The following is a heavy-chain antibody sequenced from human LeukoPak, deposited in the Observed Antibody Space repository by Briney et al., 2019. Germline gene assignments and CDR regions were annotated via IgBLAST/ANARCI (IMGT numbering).Heavy chain of an antibody. J-gene: IGHJ6*03. D-gene: IGHD5-18*01. CDR1: GFTFSDYY. Sequence: TGGSLRLSCAASGFTFSDYYMSWIRQAPGKGLEWISYISSSGDTIFYADSVKGRFTISRDNAKNSLYLQMNSLRADDTAVYYCASGYPTHYYYYYMDVWGKGTTVTVSS. CDR3: ASGYPTHYYYYYMDV. V-gene: IGHV3-11*04. CDR2: ISSSGDTI.